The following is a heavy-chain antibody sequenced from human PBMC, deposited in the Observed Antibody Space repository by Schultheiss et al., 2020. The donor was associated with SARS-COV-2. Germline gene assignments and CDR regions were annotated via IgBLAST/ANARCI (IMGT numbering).Heavy chain of an antibody. D-gene: IGHD3-22*01. V-gene: IGHV1-69*13. J-gene: IGHJ4*02. Sequence: SVKVSCKASGGTFSSYAISWVRQAPGQGLEWMGGIIPIFGTANYAQKFQGRVTITADESTSTAYMELSSLRAEDTAVYYCARETYYYDTSGYYPYYFDYWGQGTLVTVSS. CDR1: GGTFSSYA. CDR2: IIPIFGTA. CDR3: ARETYYYDTSGYYPYYFDY.